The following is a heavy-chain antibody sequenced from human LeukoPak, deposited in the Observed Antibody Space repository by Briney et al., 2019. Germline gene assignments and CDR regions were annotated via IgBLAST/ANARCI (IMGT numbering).Heavy chain of an antibody. J-gene: IGHJ5*02. Sequence: ASVNVSCKASGYTITNNYMHWVRQAPGQGLEWIGVINPSGTGTSYAQKFQGRITMSRDTSTSTVYMELSSLRSEDTAFYYCATDHSMANTAWWFDPWGQGTLVTVSS. D-gene: IGHD5-24*01. CDR2: INPSGTGT. CDR3: ATDHSMANTAWWFDP. CDR1: GYTITNNY. V-gene: IGHV1-46*01.